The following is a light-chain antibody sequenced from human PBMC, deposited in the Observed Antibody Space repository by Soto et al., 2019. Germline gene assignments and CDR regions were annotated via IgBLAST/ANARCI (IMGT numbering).Light chain of an antibody. Sequence: DIRMTQSPSTLSASVGDRVTITCRASQSVSSWLAWYQQKPVKAPKLLIYHPSSLQSWVPSTFSVSGSVTDFTPTISSSQPDNFATYYYQHYNSYSQWTFGQGTKLESK. V-gene: IGKV1-5*01. J-gene: IGKJ2*02. CDR3: QHYNSYSQWT. CDR1: QSVSSW. CDR2: HPS.